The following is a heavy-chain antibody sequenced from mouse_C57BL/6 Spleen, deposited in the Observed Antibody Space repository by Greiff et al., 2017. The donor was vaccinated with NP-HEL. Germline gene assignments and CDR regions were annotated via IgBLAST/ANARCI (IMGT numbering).Heavy chain of an antibody. CDR1: GFNIKDYY. D-gene: IGHD2-4*01. Sequence: VHVKHSGAELVRPGASVKLSCTASGFNIKDYYMHWVKQRPEQGLEWIGRIDPEDGDTEYAPKFQGKATMTADTSSNTAYLQLSSLTSEDTAVYYCTTSYDYDVGGWYFDYWGQGTTLTVSS. V-gene: IGHV14-1*01. J-gene: IGHJ2*01. CDR3: TTSYDYDVGGWYFDY. CDR2: IDPEDGDT.